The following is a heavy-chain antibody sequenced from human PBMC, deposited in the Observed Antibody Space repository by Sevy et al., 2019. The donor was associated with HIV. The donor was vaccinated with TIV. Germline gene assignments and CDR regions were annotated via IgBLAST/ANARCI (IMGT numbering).Heavy chain of an antibody. CDR2: TGGRGGAT. J-gene: IGHJ3*01. CDR3: AKDVVAVVGDAFDV. V-gene: IGHV3-23*01. Sequence: GGSLRLSCAASGFPFSSYAMNWVRQGPGKGLEWVSATGGRGGATYYADSVKGRFTISRDNSKNTLYMQMDSLRAEDTAVYYCAKDVVAVVGDAFDVWGQGTMVTVSS. D-gene: IGHD2-15*01. CDR1: GFPFSSYA.